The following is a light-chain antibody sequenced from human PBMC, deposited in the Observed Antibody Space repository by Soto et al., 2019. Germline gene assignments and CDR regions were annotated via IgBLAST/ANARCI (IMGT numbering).Light chain of an antibody. V-gene: IGLV2-14*01. CDR3: SSYTSGSTWV. Sequence: QSALTQPASVSVSPGQSITISCTGTSSDVGGYNYVSWYQQHPGKAPKLMIYEVSNRPSGVSNGFSGSKSGNTASLTISGLQAEDEADYYCSSYTSGSTWVFGGGTKLTVL. CDR1: SSDVGGYNY. CDR2: EVS. J-gene: IGLJ3*02.